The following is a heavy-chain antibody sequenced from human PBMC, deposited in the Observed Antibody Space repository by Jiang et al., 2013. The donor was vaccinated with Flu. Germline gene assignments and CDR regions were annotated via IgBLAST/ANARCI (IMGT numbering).Heavy chain of an antibody. D-gene: IGHD3-3*01. Sequence: TISVDTSKNQFSLKLSSVTAADTAVYYCARGEIERSGWPLDAFDIWGQGTMVTVSS. CDR3: ARGEIERSGWPLDAFDI. V-gene: IGHV4-30-2*05. J-gene: IGHJ3*02.